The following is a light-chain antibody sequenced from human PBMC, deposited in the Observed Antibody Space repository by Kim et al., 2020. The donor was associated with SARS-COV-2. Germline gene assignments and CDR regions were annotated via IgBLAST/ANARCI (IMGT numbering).Light chain of an antibody. Sequence: DIQMTQSPSSLSASIGDRVTITCRASQGISNYLAWYQQKPGKVPELLIYAASTLQSGVQSRFSGSGSGTVFTLTISSLQAEDVATYYCQNYYSAPNTFGQGTRLEIK. CDR2: AAS. CDR3: QNYYSAPNT. V-gene: IGKV1-27*01. CDR1: QGISNY. J-gene: IGKJ5*01.